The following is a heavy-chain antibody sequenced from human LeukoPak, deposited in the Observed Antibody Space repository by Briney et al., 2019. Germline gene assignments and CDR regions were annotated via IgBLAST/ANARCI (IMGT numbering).Heavy chain of an antibody. V-gene: IGHV3-7*01. Sequence: PGGSLRLSCAASGFTFSSYAMNWIRQAPGKGLEWVANIKQDGSEKYYVDSVKGRFTISRDNAKSSLYLQMNSLRAEDTAVYYCARHQQGEMATIEMDYWGQGTLVTVSS. D-gene: IGHD5-24*01. CDR2: IKQDGSEK. J-gene: IGHJ4*02. CDR1: GFTFSSYA. CDR3: ARHQQGEMATIEMDY.